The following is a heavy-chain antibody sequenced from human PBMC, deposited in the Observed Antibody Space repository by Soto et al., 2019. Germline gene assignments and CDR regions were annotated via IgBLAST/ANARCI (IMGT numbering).Heavy chain of an antibody. Sequence: ASVKVSCKASGYTFTGYYMHWVRQAPGQGLEWMGWINPNSGGTNYAQKFQGWVTMTRDTSISTAYMELSRLRSDDTAVYYCARYSGYAFGAFDIWGQGTMVTVSS. CDR3: ARYSGYAFGAFDI. CDR2: INPNSGGT. CDR1: GYTFTGYY. J-gene: IGHJ3*02. D-gene: IGHD5-12*01. V-gene: IGHV1-2*04.